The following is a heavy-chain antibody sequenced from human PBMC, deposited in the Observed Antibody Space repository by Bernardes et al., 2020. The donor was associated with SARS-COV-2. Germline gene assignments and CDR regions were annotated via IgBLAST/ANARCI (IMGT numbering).Heavy chain of an antibody. Sequence: GSLRLSCAASGFTFSSYGMHWVRQAPGKGLEWVAVISYDGSNKYYADSVKGRFTISRDNSKNTLYLQMNSLRAEDTAVYYCAKFMGAYCSGGSCYSGMVDYWGQGTLVTVSS. CDR3: AKFMGAYCSGGSCYSGMVDY. D-gene: IGHD2-15*01. V-gene: IGHV3-30*18. CDR2: ISYDGSNK. CDR1: GFTFSSYG. J-gene: IGHJ4*02.